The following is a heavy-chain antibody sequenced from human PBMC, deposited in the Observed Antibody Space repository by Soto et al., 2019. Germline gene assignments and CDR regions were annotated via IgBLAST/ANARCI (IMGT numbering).Heavy chain of an antibody. V-gene: IGHV4-34*01. CDR3: ARGRYDSSGYRFDP. J-gene: IGHJ5*02. Sequence: PSETLSLTCAVYGGSFSGYYWSWIRQPPGKGLEWIGEINHSGSTNYNPSLKSRVTISVDTSKNQFSLKLSSVTAADTAVYYCARGRYDSSGYRFDPWGQGTLVTVSS. D-gene: IGHD3-22*01. CDR2: INHSGST. CDR1: GGSFSGYY.